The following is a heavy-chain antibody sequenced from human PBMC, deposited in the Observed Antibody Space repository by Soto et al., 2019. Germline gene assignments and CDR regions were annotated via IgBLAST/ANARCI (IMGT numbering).Heavy chain of an antibody. CDR3: TRGTIFGENIAYYMDV. Sequence: GGSLRLSCAASGFTFSNAWMNWVRQAPGKGLEWVGRIRSRANSNAPTYAASVKGRFTISRDDSKNTAYLQMNSLKTEDTAVYFCTRGTIFGENIAYYMDVWGEGTTVTVSS. D-gene: IGHD3-3*01. CDR1: GFTFSNAW. V-gene: IGHV3-73*01. J-gene: IGHJ6*03. CDR2: IRSRANSNAP.